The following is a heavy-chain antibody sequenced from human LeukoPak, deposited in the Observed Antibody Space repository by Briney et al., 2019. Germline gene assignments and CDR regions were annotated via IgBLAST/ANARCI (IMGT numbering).Heavy chain of an antibody. CDR2: ILGSSRST. CDR1: GFTFDDYG. Sequence: GGSLRLSCAASGFTFDDYGMSWVRQAPGKGLEWVSSILGSSRSTYYADSVKGRFTISRDNSKSMLYLQMNSLRDEDTAVYYCAKVPTAAGIIDFDYWGQGTLVTVSS. J-gene: IGHJ4*02. CDR3: AKVPTAAGIIDFDY. D-gene: IGHD6-13*01. V-gene: IGHV3-23*01.